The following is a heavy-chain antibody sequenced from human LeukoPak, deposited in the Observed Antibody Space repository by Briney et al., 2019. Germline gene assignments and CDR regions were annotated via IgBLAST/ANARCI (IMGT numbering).Heavy chain of an antibody. D-gene: IGHD2-2*01. Sequence: ASVKVSCKASGYSFTSYGISWVRRASGQGLEWRGWIRAYNGNTNYAQKLQGRVTMTIETSTSTAYMEVRSLRSDDTAVYYCARDRYCTITKCSNWFDPWGQGTLVTVS. CDR1: GYSFTSYG. V-gene: IGHV1-18*01. J-gene: IGHJ5*02. CDR3: ARDRYCTITKCSNWFDP. CDR2: IRAYNGNT.